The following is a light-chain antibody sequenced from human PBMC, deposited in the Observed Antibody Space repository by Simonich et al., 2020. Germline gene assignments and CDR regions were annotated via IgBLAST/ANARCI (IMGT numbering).Light chain of an antibody. CDR1: SSDVGSYNL. J-gene: IGLJ2*01. CDR3: CSYAGSSNVV. CDR2: EGR. V-gene: IGLV2-23*01. Sequence: QSALTQPVSVSVSPGQSITISCTGTSSDVGSYNLVSWYQQHPGKAPKLMIYEGRKRPSGVSNRFSGSKSGNTASLTISGLQAEDEADYYCCSYAGSSNVVFGGGTKLTVL.